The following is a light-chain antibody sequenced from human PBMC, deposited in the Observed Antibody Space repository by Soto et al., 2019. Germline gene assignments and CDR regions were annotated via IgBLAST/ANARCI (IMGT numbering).Light chain of an antibody. CDR3: SSFAGGGNPVL. Sequence: QSALTQPPSASGSLGQSVTISCTGTSSDVGGYNYVSWHQQHPGKAPKVMIYEVTKRPPGVPDRFSGSKSGNTASLTVSGLQAADAADYYCSSFAGGGNPVLLGGGTKLTVL. V-gene: IGLV2-8*01. CDR2: EVT. J-gene: IGLJ2*01. CDR1: SSDVGGYNY.